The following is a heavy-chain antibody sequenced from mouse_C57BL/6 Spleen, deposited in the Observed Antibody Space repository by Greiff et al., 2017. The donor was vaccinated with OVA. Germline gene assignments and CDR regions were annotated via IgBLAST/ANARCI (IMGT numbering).Heavy chain of an antibody. CDR2: ISSGSSTI. Sequence: EVQVVESGGGLVKPGGSLKLSCAASGFTFSDYGMHWVRQAPEKGLEWVAYISSGSSTIYYADTVKGRFTISRDNAKNTLFLQMTSLRSEDTAMYYCARLGSWYFDVWGTGTTVTVSS. J-gene: IGHJ1*03. V-gene: IGHV5-17*01. CDR3: ARLGSWYFDV. D-gene: IGHD4-1*01. CDR1: GFTFSDYG.